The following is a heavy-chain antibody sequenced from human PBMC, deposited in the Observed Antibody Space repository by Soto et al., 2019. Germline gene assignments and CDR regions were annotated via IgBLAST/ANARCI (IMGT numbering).Heavy chain of an antibody. CDR2: ISGTGGIT. V-gene: IGHV3-23*01. D-gene: IGHD3-10*01. J-gene: IGHJ3*02. CDR1: GFAFGNYP. CDR3: AKDRTMARGVRAFDI. Sequence: EVQLLQSGGGLVQPGGSLRLSCAASGFAFGNYPMAWVRQTPGKGLEWISTISGTGGITDYEDSVKGRFTVSIDYSKDTVHLQMNSLRAEDTAVYYCAKDRTMARGVRAFDIWGQGTM.